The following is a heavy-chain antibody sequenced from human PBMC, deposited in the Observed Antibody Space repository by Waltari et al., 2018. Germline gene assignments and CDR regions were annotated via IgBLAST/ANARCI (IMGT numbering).Heavy chain of an antibody. V-gene: IGHV3-21*01. J-gene: IGHJ4*02. CDR2: IRSSSSYI. D-gene: IGHD4-4*01. CDR1: GFTFRSYS. CDR3: ASLNSNYGGVY. Sequence: EVQLVESGGGLVKPGGSLRLSCAASGFTFRSYSMNWVRQAPGKGLEWVSSIRSSSSYIYYADSVKGRFTISRDNAKNSLYLQMNSLRAEDTAVYYCASLNSNYGGVYWGQGTLVTVSS.